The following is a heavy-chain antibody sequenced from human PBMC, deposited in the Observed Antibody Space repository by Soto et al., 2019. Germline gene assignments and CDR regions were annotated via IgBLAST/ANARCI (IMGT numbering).Heavy chain of an antibody. D-gene: IGHD6-19*01. Sequence: ASVKVSCKASGYTFTSYGISWVRQAPGQGLEWMGWISAYNGNTNYAQKLQGRVTMTTDTSTSTAYTELRSLRSDDTAVYYCAREHRYSSGWYGDYYYGMDVWGQGTTVTVSS. J-gene: IGHJ6*02. CDR1: GYTFTSYG. CDR2: ISAYNGNT. CDR3: AREHRYSSGWYGDYYYGMDV. V-gene: IGHV1-18*04.